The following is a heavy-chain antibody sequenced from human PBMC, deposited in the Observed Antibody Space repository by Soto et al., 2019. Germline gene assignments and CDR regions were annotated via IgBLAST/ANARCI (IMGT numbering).Heavy chain of an antibody. D-gene: IGHD4-17*01. CDR2: INHSGST. J-gene: IGHJ4*02. V-gene: IGHV4-34*01. Sequence: SETLSLTCAVYGGSFSGYYWSWIRQPPGKGLEWIGEINHSGSTNYNPSLKSRVTISVDTSKNQFSLKLSSVTAADTAVYYCASGGPYGDYVMTILYFDYWGQGTLVTVSS. CDR3: ASGGPYGDYVMTILYFDY. CDR1: GGSFSGYY.